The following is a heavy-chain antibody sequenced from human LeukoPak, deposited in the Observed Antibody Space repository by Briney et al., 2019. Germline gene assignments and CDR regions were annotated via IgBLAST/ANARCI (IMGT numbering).Heavy chain of an antibody. J-gene: IGHJ6*03. CDR1: GFTVSSNY. CDR2: IDSGGST. CDR3: ARGAESYEYYMDV. Sequence: GGSLRLSCAASGFTVSSNYMSWVRQAPGKGLEWVSVIDSGGSTYYADSVKGRFTISRDNSKNTLYLQMNSLRAEDTAVYYCARGAESYEYYMDVWGKGTTVTVSS. V-gene: IGHV3-53*05. D-gene: IGHD3-10*01.